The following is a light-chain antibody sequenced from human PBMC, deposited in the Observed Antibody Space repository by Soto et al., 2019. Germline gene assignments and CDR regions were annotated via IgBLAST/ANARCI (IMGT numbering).Light chain of an antibody. Sequence: QLVLTQSPSASASLGASVKLTCTLSSGHSNYAIAWHQQQSEKGPRYLMKLNSDGSQSKGDGIPDRFSGSSSGAERYLTISRLQSEDEADYYCQTWGSGIVVFGGGTKVTVL. J-gene: IGLJ2*01. V-gene: IGLV4-69*01. CDR3: QTWGSGIVV. CDR1: SGHSNYA. CDR2: LNSDGSQ.